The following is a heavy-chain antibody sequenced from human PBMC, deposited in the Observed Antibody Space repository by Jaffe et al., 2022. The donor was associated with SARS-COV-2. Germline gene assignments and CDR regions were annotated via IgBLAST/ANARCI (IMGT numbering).Heavy chain of an antibody. J-gene: IGHJ4*02. CDR2: IYYSGST. D-gene: IGHD3-3*01. CDR3: ARLGDAYHSLLRY. Sequence: QLQLQESGPGLVKPAETLSLTCTVSDGSISSSSYYWGWIRQPPGKGLEWIGSIYYSGSTYYNPSLKSRVTISVDTSTNQFSLKLSSVTAADTAVYYCARLGDAYHSLLRYWGQGTLVTVSS. CDR1: DGSISSSSYY. V-gene: IGHV4-39*01.